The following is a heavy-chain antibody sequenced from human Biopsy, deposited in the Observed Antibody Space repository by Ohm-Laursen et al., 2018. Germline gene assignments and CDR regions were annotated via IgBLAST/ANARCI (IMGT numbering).Heavy chain of an antibody. Sequence: ASVSASYQPSGYTITGYHAHWVRQAPGHGLGWMGWINAMAGDTNYAQKFQGRVTMTRDTSISTAYVDLSSLRSDDTAVYYCTRGGYYYDSLAYYYWFDPWGQRALVTVSS. CDR3: TRGGYYYDSLAYYYWFDP. D-gene: IGHD3-22*01. J-gene: IGHJ5*02. CDR1: GYTITGYH. V-gene: IGHV1-2*02. CDR2: INAMAGDT.